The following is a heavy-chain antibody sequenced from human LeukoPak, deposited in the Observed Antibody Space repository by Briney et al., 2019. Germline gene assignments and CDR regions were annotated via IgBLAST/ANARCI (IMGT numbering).Heavy chain of an antibody. D-gene: IGHD3-22*01. CDR3: ARDPGQDYYDSSGYYYVLLLYFDY. CDR1: GFTFSSYS. V-gene: IGHV3-48*01. J-gene: IGHJ4*02. Sequence: PGGSLRLSCAASGFTFSSYSMNWVRQAPGKGLEWVSYISSSSSTIYYADSVKGRFTISRDNAKNSLYLQMNSLRAEDTAVYYCARDPGQDYYDSSGYYYVLLLYFDYWGQGTLVTVSS. CDR2: ISSSSSTI.